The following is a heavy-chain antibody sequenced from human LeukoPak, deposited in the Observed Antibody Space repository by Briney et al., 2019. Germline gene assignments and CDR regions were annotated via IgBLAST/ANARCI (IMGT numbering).Heavy chain of an antibody. CDR3: ATGIAASGICYFDY. CDR2: IYPGDSDT. V-gene: IGHV5-51*01. D-gene: IGHD6-13*01. J-gene: IGHJ4*02. CDR1: GYSFTRNW. Sequence: RGESLKISCKGSGYSFTRNWIGWVRQMPGKGLEWMGIIYPGDSDTRYSPSFQGQVTISADKSISTAYLQWSSLKASDTAMYYCATGIAASGICYFDYWGQGTLVTVSS.